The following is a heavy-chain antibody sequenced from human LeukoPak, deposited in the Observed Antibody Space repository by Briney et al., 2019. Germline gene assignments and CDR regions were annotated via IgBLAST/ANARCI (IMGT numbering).Heavy chain of an antibody. CDR1: GFTFSNYA. Sequence: PGGSLRLSCSASGFTFSNYAMHWVRQAPGKGLEYVSAISSNGGSTYYADSVKGRFTISRDNSKNTVYLQVNSLRDEDTAVYYCARDLEAANTYYFDYWGQGTMVTVSS. CDR3: ARDLEAANTYYFDY. D-gene: IGHD6-13*01. V-gene: IGHV3-64*04. J-gene: IGHJ4*02. CDR2: ISSNGGST.